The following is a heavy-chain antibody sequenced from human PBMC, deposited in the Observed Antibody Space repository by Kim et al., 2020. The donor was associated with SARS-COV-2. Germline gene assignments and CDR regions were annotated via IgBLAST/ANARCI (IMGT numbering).Heavy chain of an antibody. CDR2: SSGDNIHT. J-gene: IGHJ4*02. CDR3: TRGRGYTEDH. D-gene: IGHD3-22*01. V-gene: IGHV1-3*01. Sequence: ASVKVSCKTSGYSFTDYAIHWVRQAPGQRLEWMGWSSGDNIHTKYARNFQGRFTITKDTSATTAYMELSSLKSEDTAIYYCTRGRGYTEDHWGQGTLVTVSS. CDR1: GYSFTDYA.